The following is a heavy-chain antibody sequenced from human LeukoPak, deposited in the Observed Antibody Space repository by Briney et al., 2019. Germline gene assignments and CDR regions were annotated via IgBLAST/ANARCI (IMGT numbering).Heavy chain of an antibody. Sequence: PGRSLRLSCAASGFTFSSYGMHWVRQAPGKGREWVAVIWYDGSNKYYADSGKGRFTISRDNSQNTLYLQMNSLRAEDTAVYYCAKDLRGYSYGSDVLDYWGQGTLVTVSS. V-gene: IGHV3-33*06. J-gene: IGHJ4*02. CDR3: AKDLRGYSYGSDVLDY. CDR2: IWYDGSNK. D-gene: IGHD5-18*01. CDR1: GFTFSSYG.